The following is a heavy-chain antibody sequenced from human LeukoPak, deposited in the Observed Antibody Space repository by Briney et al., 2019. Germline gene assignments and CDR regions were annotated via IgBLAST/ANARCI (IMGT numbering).Heavy chain of an antibody. CDR1: GYTFTSYD. CDR2: MNPNSGNT. V-gene: IGHV1-8*03. CDR3: ARCNYDSSGYYYEAYYYYYYYMDV. D-gene: IGHD3-22*01. Sequence: ASVKVSCKASGYTFTSYDINWVRQATGQGLEWMGWMNPNSGNTGYAQKFQGRVTITGNISISTAYMELSSLRSEDTAVYYCARCNYDSSGYYYEAYYYYYYYMDVWGKGTTVTVSS. J-gene: IGHJ6*03.